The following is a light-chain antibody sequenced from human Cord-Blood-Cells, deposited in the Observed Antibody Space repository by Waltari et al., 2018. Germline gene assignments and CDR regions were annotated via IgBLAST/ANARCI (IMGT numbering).Light chain of an antibody. V-gene: IGKV3-11*01. CDR3: QQRNNWPPPYT. CDR1: QSVSSH. J-gene: IGKJ2*01. CDR2: DAS. Sequence: EIVLTQSPATLSLSQGARATLRCRASQSVSSHLACFKQKPGQAPRLLIYDASNRATGIPARFSGSVACTDFTIPISSLVPEDFAVYYCQQRNNWPPPYTFGQVTKLEIK.